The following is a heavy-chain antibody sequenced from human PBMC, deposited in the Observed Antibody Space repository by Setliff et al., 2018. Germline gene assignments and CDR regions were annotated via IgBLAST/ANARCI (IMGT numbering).Heavy chain of an antibody. J-gene: IGHJ5*02. CDR2: IIPMFGTP. D-gene: IGHD2-15*01. CDR3: ARSPAVLGIVYLDP. Sequence: SVKVSCKASGDSFNNYAISWVRQAPGQGLEWMGGIIPMFGTPAYAQKFQDRVTITTDVSTSTAYMELDSLRSEDTAVYYCARSPAVLGIVYLDPWGQGTLVTVSS. V-gene: IGHV1-69*05. CDR1: GDSFNNYA.